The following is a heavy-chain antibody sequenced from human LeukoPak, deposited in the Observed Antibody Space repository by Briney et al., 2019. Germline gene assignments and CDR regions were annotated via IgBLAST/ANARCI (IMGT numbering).Heavy chain of an antibody. Sequence: GGSLRLSCAASGFTFDDYAMHWVRQAPGKGLEWVSGISWNSGSIGYADSVKGRFTISRDNAKNSLYLQMNSLRAEDTAVYYCATAVSIAGDSWGQGTLVTVSS. D-gene: IGHD2-21*01. CDR1: GFTFDDYA. CDR3: ATAVSIAGDS. J-gene: IGHJ5*01. CDR2: ISWNSGSI. V-gene: IGHV3-9*01.